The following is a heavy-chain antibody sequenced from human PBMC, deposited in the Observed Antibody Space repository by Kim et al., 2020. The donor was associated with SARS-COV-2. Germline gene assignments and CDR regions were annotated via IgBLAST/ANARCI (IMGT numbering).Heavy chain of an antibody. Sequence: GGSLRLSCAASGFTFSSYGMHWVRQAPGKGLEWVAVISYDGSNKYYADSVKGRFTISRDNSKNTLYLQMNSLRAEDTAVYYCAKDLYYYDSSGYSIYYY. CDR2: ISYDGSNK. V-gene: IGHV3-30*18. J-gene: IGHJ6*01. CDR1: GFTFSSYG. CDR3: AKDLYYYDSSGYSIYYY. D-gene: IGHD3-22*01.